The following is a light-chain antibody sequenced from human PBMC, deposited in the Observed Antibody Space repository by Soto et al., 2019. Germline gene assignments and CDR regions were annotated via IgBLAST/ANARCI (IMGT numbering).Light chain of an antibody. V-gene: IGKV3-15*01. Sequence: ELVMTQSPGTLSVSPGERATLSCRASQTIGNNLAWYQQSPGQAPRLLILGASTRATGIPARFSGSGSGTEFTLSISSLQSEDFAVYYCKQYKEWPPFTFGQGTRLEIK. CDR2: GAS. CDR1: QTIGNN. J-gene: IGKJ5*01. CDR3: KQYKEWPPFT.